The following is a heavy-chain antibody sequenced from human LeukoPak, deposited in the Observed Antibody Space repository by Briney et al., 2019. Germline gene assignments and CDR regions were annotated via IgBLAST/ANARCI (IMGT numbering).Heavy chain of an antibody. J-gene: IGHJ4*02. Sequence: GGSLKLSCAASGRMFITYSMHWVRQAPGKGLEWLSMISADESDITYTDSVEGRFTTSRDNSKNTLYLQMTSLRAEDTAVYYCAKGLNYGDYDNWGQGTLVTVSS. CDR2: ISADESDI. CDR3: AKGLNYGDYDN. CDR1: GRMFITYS. V-gene: IGHV3-30*04. D-gene: IGHD4-17*01.